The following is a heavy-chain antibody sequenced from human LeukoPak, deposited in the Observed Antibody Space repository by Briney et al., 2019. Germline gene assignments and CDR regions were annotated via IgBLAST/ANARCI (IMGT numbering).Heavy chain of an antibody. CDR2: ISYDGSSR. Sequence: PGGSLRLSCAASGFSFSNYPMQWVRQAPGKGLEWVATISYDGSSRYSAASVKGRFTISRDNSKTTLSLQMNSLRGEDTAMYYCASPPGRPNGDWGQGTLVTVSS. V-gene: IGHV3-30*04. J-gene: IGHJ4*02. D-gene: IGHD7-27*01. CDR3: ASPPGRPNGD. CDR1: GFSFSNYP.